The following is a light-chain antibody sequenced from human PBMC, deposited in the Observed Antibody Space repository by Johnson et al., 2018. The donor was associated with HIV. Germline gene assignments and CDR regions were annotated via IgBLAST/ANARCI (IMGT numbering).Light chain of an antibody. CDR3: GIWDASLSAYV. J-gene: IGLJ1*01. Sequence: QAVLTQPPSVSAAPGQTVNISCSGNVSNIESYFVSWYQQLPGAAPTLLIYEDNKRPSGIPDRFSGSKSGATATLGITGLQTGDEADYYCGIWDASLSAYVFGTGTKVTVL. CDR2: EDN. CDR1: VSNIESYF. V-gene: IGLV1-51*02.